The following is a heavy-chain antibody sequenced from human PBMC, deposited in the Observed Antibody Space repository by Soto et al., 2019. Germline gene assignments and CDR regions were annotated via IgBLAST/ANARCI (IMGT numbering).Heavy chain of an antibody. J-gene: IGHJ5*02. CDR2: IYYSGNT. Sequence: QVQLQESGPGLVKPSETLSLTCTVSGGSISGYYWSWFRQPPGKGLEWIGYIYYSGNTNYNPSLKSRVTISVDTSKNQFSLKLSSVTAADTAVYYCARHPYAWDNNWFDPWGQGTLVTVSS. CDR3: ARHPYAWDNNWFDP. D-gene: IGHD1-26*01. CDR1: GGSISGYY. V-gene: IGHV4-59*08.